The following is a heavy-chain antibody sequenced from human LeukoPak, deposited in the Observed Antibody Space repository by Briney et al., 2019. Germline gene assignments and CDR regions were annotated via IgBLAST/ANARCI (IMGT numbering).Heavy chain of an antibody. D-gene: IGHD2-2*01. J-gene: IGHJ6*02. CDR1: GYTFTSYG. CDR2: ISAYNGNT. Sequence: ASVKVSCKASGYTFTSYGISWVRQATGQGLEWMGWISAYNGNTNYAQKLQGRVTMTTDTSTSTAYMELRSLRSDDTVVYYCARDCSSTSCYDNYYYYGMDVGGQGTTVTVSS. V-gene: IGHV1-18*01. CDR3: ARDCSSTSCYDNYYYYGMDV.